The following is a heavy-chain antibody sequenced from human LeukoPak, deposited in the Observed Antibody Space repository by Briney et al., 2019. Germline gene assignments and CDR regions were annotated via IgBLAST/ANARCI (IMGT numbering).Heavy chain of an antibody. D-gene: IGHD4-17*01. V-gene: IGHV3-43*01. Sequence: QPGGSLRLSCAAFGFTFDDYTMHWVRQAPGKGLEWVSLISWDGGSTYYADSVKGRFTISRDNSKNSLYLQMNSLRTEDTALYYCAKDSTVEIAPYYFDYWGQGTLVTVSS. J-gene: IGHJ4*02. CDR2: ISWDGGST. CDR1: GFTFDDYT. CDR3: AKDSTVEIAPYYFDY.